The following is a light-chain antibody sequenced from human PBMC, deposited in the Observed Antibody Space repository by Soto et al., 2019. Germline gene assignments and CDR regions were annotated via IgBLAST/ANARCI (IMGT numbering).Light chain of an antibody. CDR3: HQSGTSPRT. CDR2: AAS. J-gene: IGKJ1*01. V-gene: IGKV3-20*01. CDR1: QSVPSNY. Sequence: EIVLTQSPGTLSLSPGERATLSCRASQSVPSNYLAWYQQKPGQAPRLVIYAASSRPTGVPDRFSGSGSGTDFTLTISRMEREDFAVFYCHQSGTSPRTFGQGTRVEVK.